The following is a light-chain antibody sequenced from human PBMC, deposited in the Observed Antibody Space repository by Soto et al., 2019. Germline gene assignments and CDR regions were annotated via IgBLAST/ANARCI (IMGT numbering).Light chain of an antibody. CDR2: GAY. V-gene: IGKV3-20*01. J-gene: IGKJ4*01. CDR1: QSVINSY. CDR3: QQYGSSPT. Sequence: EVGLTQSAGTLSLSAGERATLSWRASQSVINSYLAWYQQKPGQAPRLLLYGAYNRATGIPDRFSGSGSGTDLTLTISRLEPEDFAVYYCQQYGSSPTFGGGTKVDIK.